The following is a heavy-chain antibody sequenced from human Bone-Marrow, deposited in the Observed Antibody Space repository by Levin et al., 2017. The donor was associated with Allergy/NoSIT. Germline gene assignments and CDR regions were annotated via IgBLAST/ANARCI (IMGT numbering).Heavy chain of an antibody. D-gene: IGHD3-10*01. CDR2: IITSGTHT. J-gene: IGHJ4*02. CDR3: ASRYGSGTYYNGNAY. Sequence: GGSLRLSCAASGFTFSDYYMSWIRQAPGKGLEWISYIITSGTHTSYADSVKGRFTISRDNANNLLFLQMNSLRAEDTAVYYCASRYGSGTYYNGNAYWGQGTLVTVSS. V-gene: IGHV3-11*03. CDR1: GFTFSDYY.